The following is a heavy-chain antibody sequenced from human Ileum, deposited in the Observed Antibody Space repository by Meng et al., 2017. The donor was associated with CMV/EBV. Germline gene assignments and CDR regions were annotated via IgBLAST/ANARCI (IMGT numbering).Heavy chain of an antibody. J-gene: IGHJ4*02. D-gene: IGHD6-13*01. Sequence: SETLSLTCNVSGFSITSGYYWDWIRQAPGKGLEWIGYVFHSGATYYNPSLKSRFTISVDTSRNQFALKLTSVTAADTAMYYCARSRSSSQYIDYWGQGMLVTGSS. V-gene: IGHV4-38-2*02. CDR1: GFSITSGYY. CDR2: VFHSGAT. CDR3: ARSRSSSQYIDY.